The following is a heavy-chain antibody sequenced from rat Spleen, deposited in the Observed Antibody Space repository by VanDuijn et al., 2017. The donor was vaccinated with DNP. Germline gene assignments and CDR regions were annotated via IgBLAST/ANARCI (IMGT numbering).Heavy chain of an antibody. D-gene: IGHD1-6*01. Sequence: EVQLVESGGGLVQPGRSLKLSCAASGFTFSDYYMAWVRQAPTRGLEWVAYISYDGGSTYYGGSVKGRFTISRDNAKSTLYLQMNSLRSEDMATYYCARRVYYGLLLRPEWYFDFWGPGTMVTVSS. CDR3: ARRVYYGLLLRPEWYFDF. CDR2: ISYDGGST. J-gene: IGHJ1*01. V-gene: IGHV5-22*01. CDR1: GFTFSDYY.